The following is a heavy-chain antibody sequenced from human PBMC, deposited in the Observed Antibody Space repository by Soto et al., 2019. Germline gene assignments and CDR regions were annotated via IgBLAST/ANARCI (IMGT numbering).Heavy chain of an antibody. V-gene: IGHV1-69*13. CDR3: ARDRLGSSSSHPFDY. J-gene: IGHJ4*02. CDR1: GGTFSSYA. Sequence: EASVKVCCKASGGTFSSYAISWARQAPGQGLEWMGGIIPIFGTANYAQKFQGRATITADESTSTAYMELSSLRSEDTAVYYCARDRLGSSSSHPFDYWGQGTLVTVSS. CDR2: IIPIFGTA. D-gene: IGHD6-6*01.